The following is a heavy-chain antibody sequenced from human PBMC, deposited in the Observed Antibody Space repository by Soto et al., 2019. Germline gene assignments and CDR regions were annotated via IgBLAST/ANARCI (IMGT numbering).Heavy chain of an antibody. J-gene: IGHJ6*03. V-gene: IGHV3-48*01. CDR1: VFSLSDCA. CDR3: ARDLSWGSNWYYYMDV. CDR2: ISSSRSVI. D-gene: IGHD7-27*01. Sequence: EVQMVECGGSLVQPGGSLRLSSATSVFSLSDCAMNWVSQAPGKGVEWVSYISSSRSVIDYADSVKGRFTVSRDNARNSLYLQMNSLRPDDTAVYYCARDLSWGSNWYYYMDVWGKGTTVSVSS.